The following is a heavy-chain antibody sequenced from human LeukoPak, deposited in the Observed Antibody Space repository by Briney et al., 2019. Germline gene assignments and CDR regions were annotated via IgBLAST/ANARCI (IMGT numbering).Heavy chain of an antibody. CDR3: ARYSGTYRDS. CDR1: GFTFSSYN. CDR2: ITSGSSYI. J-gene: IGHJ4*02. D-gene: IGHD1-26*01. Sequence: GESLRLSCSASGFTFSSYNMNWVRQAPGKGLEWVSSITSGSSYIFYADSVKGRFTISRDNAKNSLYLQMNSLRADDTAVYYCARYSGTYRDSWGQGTLATVSS. V-gene: IGHV3-21*01.